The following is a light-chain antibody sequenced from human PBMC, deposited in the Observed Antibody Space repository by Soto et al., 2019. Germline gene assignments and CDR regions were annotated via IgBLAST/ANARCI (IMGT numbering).Light chain of an antibody. CDR3: MQGTHCRT. CDR1: RNLLHSNGYYY. V-gene: IGKV2-28*01. J-gene: IGKJ1*01. CDR2: LGS. Sequence: EIVLTQSPLSLPVTPGEPASISCRSSRNLLHSNGYYYLDWYLQKPGQSPQLLIYLGSNRDSGVPDRFSGSGSGTDFTLKISRVEAEDVGVYYCMQGTHCRTFGQGTKVDIK.